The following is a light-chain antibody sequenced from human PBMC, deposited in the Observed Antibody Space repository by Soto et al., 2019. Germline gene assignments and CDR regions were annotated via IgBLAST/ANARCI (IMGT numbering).Light chain of an antibody. Sequence: ETVLTQSPGTLSLSPGERATLSCRASQTIRSNYLAWYRQTPGQAPRLLIYGASNRATGIADRFSGSGSGTDFTLILSRLEPEDFALYYCQQYGSSHWTFGQGTKVEIK. J-gene: IGKJ1*01. CDR2: GAS. CDR1: QTIRSNY. CDR3: QQYGSSHWT. V-gene: IGKV3-20*01.